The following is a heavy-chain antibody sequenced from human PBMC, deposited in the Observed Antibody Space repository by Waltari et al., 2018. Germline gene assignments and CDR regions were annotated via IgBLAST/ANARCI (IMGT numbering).Heavy chain of an antibody. CDR2: IYHSGST. CDR3: AINDSSGRDAFDI. D-gene: IGHD3-22*01. Sequence: QVQLQESGPGLVKPSETLSLTCAVSGYSISSGYSWGWTRQPPGKGLEWIGSIYHSGSTYYNPSLKSRVTISVDTSKNQFSLKLSSVTAADTAVYYCAINDSSGRDAFDIWGQGTMVTVSS. V-gene: IGHV4-38-2*01. CDR1: GYSISSGYS. J-gene: IGHJ3*02.